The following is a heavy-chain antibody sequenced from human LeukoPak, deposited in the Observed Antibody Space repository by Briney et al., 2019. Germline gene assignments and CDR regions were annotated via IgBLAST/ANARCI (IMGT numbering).Heavy chain of an antibody. CDR3: ARLYGSGSSLYFDY. Sequence: SQTLSLTCTVSGGSISSGSYYWSWIRQPAGKGLKWIGRIYTSGSTNYNPSLKSRVTISVDTSKNQFSLKLSSVTAADTAVYYCARLYGSGSSLYFDYWGQGTLVTVSS. CDR2: IYTSGST. CDR1: GGSISSGSYY. D-gene: IGHD3-10*01. V-gene: IGHV4-61*02. J-gene: IGHJ4*02.